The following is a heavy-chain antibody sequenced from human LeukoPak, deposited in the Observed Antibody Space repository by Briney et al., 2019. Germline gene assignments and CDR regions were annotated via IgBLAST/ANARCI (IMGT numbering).Heavy chain of an antibody. Sequence: SETLSLTCTVSGGSISSGSYSWNWIRQPAGKGLEWIGRIYTSGSTNYNPSLKSRVTISIDTSKNQFSLKLSSVTAADTAAYYCARRHSSGWFYYWGQGTLVTVSS. CDR2: IYTSGST. J-gene: IGHJ4*02. CDR1: GGSISSGSYS. V-gene: IGHV4-61*02. D-gene: IGHD6-19*01. CDR3: ARRHSSGWFYY.